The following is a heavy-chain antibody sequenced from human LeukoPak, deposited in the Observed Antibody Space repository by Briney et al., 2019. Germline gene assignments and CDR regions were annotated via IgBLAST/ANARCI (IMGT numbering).Heavy chain of an antibody. CDR2: FDPEDGET. CDR1: GYTFTSYD. V-gene: IGHV1-24*01. D-gene: IGHD3-10*01. J-gene: IGHJ4*02. CDR3: ATEYGSGKTGLYFDY. Sequence: ASVKVSCKASGYTFTSYDINWVRQATGQGLEWMGGFDPEDGETIYAQKFQGRVTMTEDTSTDTAYMELSSLRSEDTAVYYCATEYGSGKTGLYFDYWGQGTLVTVSS.